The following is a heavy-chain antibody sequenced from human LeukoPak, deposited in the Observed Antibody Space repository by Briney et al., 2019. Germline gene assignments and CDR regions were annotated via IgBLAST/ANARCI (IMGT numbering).Heavy chain of an antibody. CDR1: GYTFTAYY. V-gene: IGHV1-2*02. CDR3: ARGREAHYYDSSGYYFFDY. D-gene: IGHD3-22*01. J-gene: IGHJ4*02. Sequence: ASVKVSCKASGYTFTAYYIHWVRQAPGQGLEWMGWINPNSGGTNYEQKFQGRVTMTRDSSISTAYMELSRLRSDDTAVYYCARGREAHYYDSSGYYFFDYWGQGTLVTVSS. CDR2: INPNSGGT.